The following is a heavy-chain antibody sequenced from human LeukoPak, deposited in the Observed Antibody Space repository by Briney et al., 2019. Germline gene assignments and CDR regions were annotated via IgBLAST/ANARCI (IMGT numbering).Heavy chain of an antibody. CDR2: INPSGGST. CDR1: GYTFTSYY. V-gene: IGHV1-46*01. CDR3: ARDLFGVSGVAATSY. Sequence: ASVKVSCKESGYTFTSYYMHWVRQAPGQGLEWMGIINPSGGSTSYAQKFQGRVTMTRDMSTSTVYMELSSLRSEDTAVYYCARDLFGVSGVAATSYWGQGTLVTVSS. J-gene: IGHJ4*02. D-gene: IGHD2-15*01.